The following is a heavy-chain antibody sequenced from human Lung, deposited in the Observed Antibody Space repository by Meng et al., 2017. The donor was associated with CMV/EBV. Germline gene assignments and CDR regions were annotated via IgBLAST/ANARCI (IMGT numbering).Heavy chain of an antibody. CDR3: AKETGPISGGYYYYGIDV. Sequence: GESLKISCAASGFTFSSYGMHWVRQAPGKGLEGVAFIRYDGKNEYYADSVKGRFSISRDDSKNTLYLQMNSLRPEDTAAYYCAKETGPISGGYYYYGIDVWGQGTTVXVSS. V-gene: IGHV3-30*02. J-gene: IGHJ6*02. CDR1: GFTFSSYG. D-gene: IGHD3-3*01. CDR2: IRYDGKNE.